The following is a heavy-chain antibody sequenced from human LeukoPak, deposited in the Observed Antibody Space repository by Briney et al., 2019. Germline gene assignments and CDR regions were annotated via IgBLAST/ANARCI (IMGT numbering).Heavy chain of an antibody. CDR1: GFTFSSNW. D-gene: IGHD2-15*01. CDR3: ASPWGLSGGMRGPDDY. J-gene: IGHJ4*02. V-gene: IGHV3-74*01. Sequence: PGGSLRLSCAASGFTFSSNWMHWVRQAPGKGLVWVSRINEDGSTTNYADSVKGRFTISRDNAKNTLYLQMNSLRAEDTAVYYCASPWGLSGGMRGPDDYWGQGTLVTVSS. CDR2: INEDGSTT.